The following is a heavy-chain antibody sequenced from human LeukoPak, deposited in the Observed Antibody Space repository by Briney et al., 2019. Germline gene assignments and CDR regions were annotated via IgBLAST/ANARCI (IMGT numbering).Heavy chain of an antibody. CDR2: INGDGSST. CDR3: ARAKAAAGSAGDNWFDP. J-gene: IGHJ5*02. CDR1: GFTFGSYW. Sequence: GGSLRLSCAASGFTFGSYWMHWVRQAPGKGLVWVSRINGDGSSTSYADSVKGRFTISRDNAKNTLYLQMNSLRAEDTAVYFCARAKAAAGSAGDNWFDPWGQGALVTVSS. V-gene: IGHV3-74*01. D-gene: IGHD6-13*01.